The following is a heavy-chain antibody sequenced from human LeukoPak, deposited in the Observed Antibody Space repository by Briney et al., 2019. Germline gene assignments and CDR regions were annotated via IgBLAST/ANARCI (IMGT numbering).Heavy chain of an antibody. CDR3: ARNNSHYGLDV. CDR1: GDSVSSADYS. V-gene: IGHV4-30-2*01. CDR2: ISNSGST. Sequence: SLTLSLTCAVSGDSVSSADYSWSWIRRPPGKGLEWVGQISNSGSTYYNPSLKSRATISLDRSKKQFPLKLTSMTAADTAVYYCARNNSHYGLDVWGPGTTVTISS. D-gene: IGHD1/OR15-1a*01. J-gene: IGHJ6*02.